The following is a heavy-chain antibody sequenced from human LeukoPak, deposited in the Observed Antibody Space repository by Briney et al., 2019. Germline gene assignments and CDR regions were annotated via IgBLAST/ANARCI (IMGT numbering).Heavy chain of an antibody. Sequence: PGGSLRLSCAASGFTFSDYYMSWIRQAPGRGLDWVSSISSSSSYIYYADSVKGRFTISRDNAKNSPYLQMNSLRAEDTAVYYCARDLLGYNYHYMDVWGKGTTVTVSS. CDR1: GFTFSDYY. CDR2: ISSSSSYI. CDR3: ARDLLGYNYHYMDV. V-gene: IGHV3-11*06. J-gene: IGHJ6*03. D-gene: IGHD3-22*01.